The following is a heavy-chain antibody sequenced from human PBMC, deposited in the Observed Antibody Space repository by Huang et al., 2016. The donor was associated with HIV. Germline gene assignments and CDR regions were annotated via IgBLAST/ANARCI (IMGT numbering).Heavy chain of an antibody. CDR3: ARDWSFGSSTSPAD. J-gene: IGHJ4*02. D-gene: IGHD6-6*01. CDR1: GYTFTDSN. Sequence: QVQLVQSGAEVKNPGASVRVSCKASGYTFTDSNIHWVRQAPGQGLEWRGWCNPKRGGTIYAQRFQGRITMTRDTTISTVHMDLRRIQSDDTAVYFCARDWSFGSSTSPADWGQGTLVTVSS. CDR2: CNPKRGGT. V-gene: IGHV1-2*02.